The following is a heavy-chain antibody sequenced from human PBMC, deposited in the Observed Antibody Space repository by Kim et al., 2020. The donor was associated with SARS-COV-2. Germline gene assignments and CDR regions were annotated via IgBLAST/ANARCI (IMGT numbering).Heavy chain of an antibody. J-gene: IGHJ4*02. CDR1: GFTFSNAW. CDR3: LAGCDSSGYYDY. CDR2: IKSKTDGGTT. D-gene: IGHD3-22*01. Sequence: GGSLRLSCAASGFTFSNAWMSWVRQAPGKGLEWVGRIKSKTDGGTTDYAAPVKGRFTISRDDSKNTLYLQMNSLKTEDTAVYYCLAGCDSSGYYDYWGQGTLVTVSS. V-gene: IGHV3-15*01.